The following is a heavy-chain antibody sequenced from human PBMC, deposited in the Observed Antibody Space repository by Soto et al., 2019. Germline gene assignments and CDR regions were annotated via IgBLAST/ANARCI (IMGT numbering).Heavy chain of an antibody. D-gene: IGHD1-26*01. CDR1: GYTFTSYG. CDR3: ARDQVGATGDY. Sequence: ASVKVSCKASGYTFTSYGISWVRQAPGQGLEWMGWISAYNGNRNYAQKVQGRVTMTTDISTNTAYMELRSLRSDDTAVYYCARDQVGATGDYWGQGTLVTVSS. CDR2: ISAYNGNR. J-gene: IGHJ4*02. V-gene: IGHV1-18*01.